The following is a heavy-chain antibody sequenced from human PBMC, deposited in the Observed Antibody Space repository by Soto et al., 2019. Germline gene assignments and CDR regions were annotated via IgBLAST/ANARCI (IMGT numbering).Heavy chain of an antibody. J-gene: IGHJ6*02. CDR1: GFTFSSYG. Sequence: QVQLVESGGGVVQPGRSLRLSCAASGFTFSSYGMHWVRQAPGKGLEWVAVIWYDGSNKYYADSVKGRFTISRDNSKNTLYLQMNSLRAEDTAVYYCARASLPGRNYYGMDVWCQGTTVTVSS. CDR2: IWYDGSNK. V-gene: IGHV3-33*01. CDR3: ARASLPGRNYYGMDV.